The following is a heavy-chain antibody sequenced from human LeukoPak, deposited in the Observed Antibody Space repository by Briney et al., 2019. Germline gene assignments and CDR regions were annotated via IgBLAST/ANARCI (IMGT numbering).Heavy chain of an antibody. Sequence: GRSLRLSCAASGFTFSSYAMHWVRQAPGKGLEWVAVISYDGSNKYYADSVKGRFTISRDNSKNTLYLQMNSLRAEDTAVYYCPRDNELSMWGQGTLVTVSS. CDR3: PRDNELSM. J-gene: IGHJ4*02. CDR1: GFTFSSYA. D-gene: IGHD1-1*01. V-gene: IGHV3-30*04. CDR2: ISYDGSNK.